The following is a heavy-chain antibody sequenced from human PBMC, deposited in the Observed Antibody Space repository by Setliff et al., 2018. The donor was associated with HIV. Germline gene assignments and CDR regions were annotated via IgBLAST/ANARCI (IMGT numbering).Heavy chain of an antibody. CDR3: ARDPEGGYFDY. D-gene: IGHD3-16*01. Sequence: KPSETLSLTCTVSGVSIIYSYRIWIRQPPGKGLEWIGSIYYSGSTNYNPSLKSRVTISVDTSKNQFSLKLSSVTAADAAVYYCARDPEGGYFDYWGQGTLVTVSS. J-gene: IGHJ4*02. V-gene: IGHV4-59*12. CDR2: IYYSGST. CDR1: GVSIIYSY.